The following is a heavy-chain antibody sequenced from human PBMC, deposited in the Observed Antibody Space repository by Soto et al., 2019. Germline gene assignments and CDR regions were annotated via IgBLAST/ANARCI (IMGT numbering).Heavy chain of an antibody. V-gene: IGHV3-72*01. J-gene: IGHJ4*02. CDR2: SRDRANGYTT. CDR1: GFTLSDHY. Sequence: EVQLVESGGDLVQPGGSLRLSCEASGFTLSDHYMDWVRQAPGKGLEWVGRSRDRANGYTTEYAASVKGRFTISRDDSKTSLYLQMNSLKTEDTAVYYCGRSRSASSHIAFAFWGQGTLLTVSS. D-gene: IGHD3-16*01. CDR3: GRSRSASSHIAFAF.